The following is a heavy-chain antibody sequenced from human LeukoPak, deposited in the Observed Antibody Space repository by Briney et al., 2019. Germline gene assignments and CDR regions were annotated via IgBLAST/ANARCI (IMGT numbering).Heavy chain of an antibody. V-gene: IGHV1-8*01. Sequence: VASVKVSCKASGYTFTSYDINWVRQATGQGLEWTGWMNPNSGNTGYAQKFQGRVTMTRNTSISTAYLELSSLRSEDTAVYYCARVGFRGEPIDCWGQGTLVTVSS. D-gene: IGHD3-10*01. CDR1: GYTFTSYD. CDR2: MNPNSGNT. CDR3: ARVGFRGEPIDC. J-gene: IGHJ4*02.